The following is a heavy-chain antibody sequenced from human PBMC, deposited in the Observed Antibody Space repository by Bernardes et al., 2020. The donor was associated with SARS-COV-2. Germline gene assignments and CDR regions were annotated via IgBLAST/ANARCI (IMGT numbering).Heavy chain of an antibody. D-gene: IGHD3-9*01. J-gene: IGHJ6*02. Sequence: GGSLRLSCAGSGFTFSTSEMNWVRQAPGKGLAWVSYISGSGSTIYYADSVKGRFTISRDNAKNSLYLQMNSLRAEDTAIYYCAMRDWLHSYYYYGLDVWGQGTTVTVS. CDR3: AMRDWLHSYYYYGLDV. CDR2: ISGSGSTI. CDR1: GFTFSTSE. V-gene: IGHV3-48*03.